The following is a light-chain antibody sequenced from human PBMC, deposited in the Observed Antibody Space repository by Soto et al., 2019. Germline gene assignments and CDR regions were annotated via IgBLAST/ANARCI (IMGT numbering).Light chain of an antibody. J-gene: IGKJ4*01. CDR3: QQYGSSPLT. Sequence: VLTQSPGTLYLSPGERATLSCRASQSVSSNYLAWYQQKPGQAPRLLIYGASSRATGIPDRSSGSGSGTDFTLTISRLEPEDFAVYYCQQYGSSPLTFGGGTKVDIK. V-gene: IGKV3-20*01. CDR1: QSVSSNY. CDR2: GAS.